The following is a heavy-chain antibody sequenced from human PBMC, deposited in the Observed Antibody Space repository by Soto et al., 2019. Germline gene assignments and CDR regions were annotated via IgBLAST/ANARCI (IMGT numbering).Heavy chain of an antibody. CDR3: ARDDAYYYDVIGPFDY. V-gene: IGHV3-74*01. CDR1: GFTFSSYW. Sequence: EVQLVESGGGLVQPGGSLRLSCEASGFTFSSYWIHWVRQAPGKGLVWVSRINSDGSITNYADSVKGRFTISRDNSKNTLYLQMNSLGAEDKAVYYCARDDAYYYDVIGPFDYWGQGTLVTVSS. D-gene: IGHD3-22*01. CDR2: INSDGSIT. J-gene: IGHJ4*02.